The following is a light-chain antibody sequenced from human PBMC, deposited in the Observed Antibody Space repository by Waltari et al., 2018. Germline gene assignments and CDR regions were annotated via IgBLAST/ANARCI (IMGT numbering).Light chain of an antibody. CDR2: VNSDGSH. Sequence: QLVLTQSPSASASLGASVKLTCTLSSGHSSNVIAWLQQQPEKGPRYLMKVNSDGSHNKGDEIPGRFAGSSAGAARYLTISSLQSEDEADYYCPTGGHGTWVFGGGTKLTVL. J-gene: IGLJ3*02. CDR1: SGHSSNV. V-gene: IGLV4-69*01. CDR3: PTGGHGTWV.